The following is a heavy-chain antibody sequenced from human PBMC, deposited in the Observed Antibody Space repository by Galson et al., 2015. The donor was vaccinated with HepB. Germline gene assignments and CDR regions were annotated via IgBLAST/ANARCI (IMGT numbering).Heavy chain of an antibody. D-gene: IGHD6-13*01. V-gene: IGHV3-30-3*01. Sequence: SLRLSCAASGFTFSSYAMHWVRQAPGKGLEWVAVISYDGSNKYYADSVKGRFTISRDNSKNTLYLQMNSLRAEDTAVYYCARESAHLAAAGAIDYWGQGTLVTVSS. CDR1: GFTFSSYA. CDR3: ARESAHLAAAGAIDY. CDR2: ISYDGSNK. J-gene: IGHJ4*02.